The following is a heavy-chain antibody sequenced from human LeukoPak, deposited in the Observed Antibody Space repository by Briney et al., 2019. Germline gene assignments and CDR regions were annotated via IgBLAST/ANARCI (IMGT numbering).Heavy chain of an antibody. J-gene: IGHJ3*01. CDR2: IIPIFGTA. CDR3: ARDSPYDSSGYYPPSV. Sequence: SVKVSCKASGGTFSSYAISWVRQAPGQGLEWMGGIIPIFGTANYAQKFQGRVTITADKSTSTAYMELSSLRSEDTAVYYCARDSPYDSSGYYPPSVWGQGTMVTVSS. CDR1: GGTFSSYA. V-gene: IGHV1-69*06. D-gene: IGHD3-22*01.